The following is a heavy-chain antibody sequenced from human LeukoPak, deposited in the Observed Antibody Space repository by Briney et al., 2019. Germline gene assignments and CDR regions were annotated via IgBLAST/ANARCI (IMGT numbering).Heavy chain of an antibody. CDR2: INPNSGGT. CDR3: ARDRRVAPAAIGNY. J-gene: IGHJ4*02. CDR1: GYTFTGYY. V-gene: IGHV1-2*02. Sequence: GASVKVSCKASGYTFTGYYMHWVRQAPGQGLEWMGWINPNSGGTNYAQKFQGRVTMTRDTSISTAYMELSRLRSDDTAVYYCARDRRVAPAAIGNYWGQGTLVTVSS. D-gene: IGHD2-2*02.